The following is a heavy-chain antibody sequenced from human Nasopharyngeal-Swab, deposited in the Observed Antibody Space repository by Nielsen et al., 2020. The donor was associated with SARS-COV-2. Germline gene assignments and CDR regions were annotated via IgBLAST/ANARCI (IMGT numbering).Heavy chain of an antibody. CDR1: WATVSSNTAA. CDR3: ARIAVAVSPV. J-gene: IGHJ4*02. D-gene: IGHD6-19*01. CDR2: TYYRSMWNN. V-gene: IGHV6-1*01. Sequence: SETLSLTCAISWATVSSNTAAWNWTRQSPSRGLEWLGRTYYRSMWNNDYAVSVRGRITINPDPSKNQFSLQLNSVTPEDTAVYYCARIAVAVSPVWGQGTLVTVSS.